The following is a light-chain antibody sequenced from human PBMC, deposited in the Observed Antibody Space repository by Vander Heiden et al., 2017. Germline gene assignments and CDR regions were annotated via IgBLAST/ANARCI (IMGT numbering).Light chain of an antibody. J-gene: IGKJ1*01. CDR1: QSICSY. CDR3: QQSHSTPWT. Sequence: DIQMTQSPASLSASVGDIVTITCRASQSICSYLNWYQQKPGKAPKLLIYAASSLESGVPSRFSGSGSGTDFTLTISRLQPEDFATYYCQQSHSTPWTFGQGTKVEIK. CDR2: AAS. V-gene: IGKV1-39*01.